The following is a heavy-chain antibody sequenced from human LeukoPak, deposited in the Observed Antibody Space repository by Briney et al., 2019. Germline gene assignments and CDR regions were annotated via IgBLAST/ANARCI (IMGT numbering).Heavy chain of an antibody. CDR3: AKARQWLGYYFDY. Sequence: GGSLRLSCAASGFTFSSYAMSWVRQAPGKGLEWVSAISGRGGSTYYADSVKGRFTISRDNSKNTLYLQMNSLRAEDTAVYYCAKARQWLGYYFDYWGQGTLVTVSS. D-gene: IGHD6-19*01. CDR1: GFTFSSYA. V-gene: IGHV3-23*01. CDR2: ISGRGGST. J-gene: IGHJ4*02.